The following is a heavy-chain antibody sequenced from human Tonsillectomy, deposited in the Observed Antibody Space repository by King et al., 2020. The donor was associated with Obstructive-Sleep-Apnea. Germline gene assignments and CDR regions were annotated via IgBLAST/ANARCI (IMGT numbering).Heavy chain of an antibody. CDR1: GGSFSGYY. CDR2: INHSGST. CDR3: APAEGNAFDI. Sequence: VQLQQWGAGLLKPSETLSLTCAVYGGSFSGYYWSWIRQPPGKGLEWIGEINHSGSTNYNPSLKSRVTISVDTSKNQFSLKLSSVTAADTAVYCCAPAEGNAFDIWGQGTMVTVSS. J-gene: IGHJ3*02. V-gene: IGHV4-34*01. D-gene: IGHD6-13*01.